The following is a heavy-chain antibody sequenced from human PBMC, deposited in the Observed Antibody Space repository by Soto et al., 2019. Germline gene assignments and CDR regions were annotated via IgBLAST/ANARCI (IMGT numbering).Heavy chain of an antibody. CDR1: GGSISFDHYH. J-gene: IGHJ6*02. V-gene: IGHV4-30-4*01. Sequence: QVQLQQSGPGLVKPSQTLSLTCTVSGGSISFDHYHWTWIRQPPGKGLEWIGYVHYSGSVLYNPSLQSRVSLSVDTSKNQFSLKLSSVTAADTAVYFCAREDDGGDRDYYGLDVWGQGTTVTVS. D-gene: IGHD2-21*02. CDR3: AREDDGGDRDYYGLDV. CDR2: VHYSGSV.